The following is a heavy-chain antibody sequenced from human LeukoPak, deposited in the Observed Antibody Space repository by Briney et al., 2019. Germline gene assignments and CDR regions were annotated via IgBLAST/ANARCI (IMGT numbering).Heavy chain of an antibody. CDR1: GFSLSTSGMR. J-gene: IGHJ4*02. V-gene: IGHV2-70*04. D-gene: IGHD1-1*01. CDR2: IDWDDDK. CDR3: ARSSNWNLYLDS. Sequence: SGPTLVNPTQTLTLTCTLSGFSLSTSGMRVSWIRQPPGKALEYLARIDWDDDKFYSTSLKTRLTISKDTSKNQVVLAMTNVDPVDTATYYCARSSNWNLYLDSWGRGTLVTVSS.